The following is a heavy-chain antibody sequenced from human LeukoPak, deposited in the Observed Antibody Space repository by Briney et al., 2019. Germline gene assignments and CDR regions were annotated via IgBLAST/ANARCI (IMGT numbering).Heavy chain of an antibody. J-gene: IGHJ4*02. V-gene: IGHV1-46*01. Sequence: ASVKVSCKASGYTFTSYYMHWVRQAPGQGLEWMGIINPSGGSTSYAQKFQGRVTMTRDTSTSTVYMELSSLRSEDTAVYYCARDILGYYDSSGYPHYLDYWGQGTLVTVSS. CDR1: GYTFTSYY. CDR3: ARDILGYYDSSGYPHYLDY. D-gene: IGHD3-22*01. CDR2: INPSGGST.